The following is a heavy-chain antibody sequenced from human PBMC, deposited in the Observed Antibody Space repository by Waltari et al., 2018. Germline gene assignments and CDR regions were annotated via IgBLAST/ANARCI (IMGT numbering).Heavy chain of an antibody. D-gene: IGHD3-3*02. CDR2: ISYSGIT. CDR3: ARFSKSANWIDP. CDR1: GWSISSSGSY. J-gene: IGHJ5*02. Sequence: QLQLQESGPGLVKPSETLSLTCTVPGWSISSSGSYWGWIRQPPGKGLEWIGSISYSGITYYNTSLMSRVTISVDTSKNQFSLKLTSVIAAETAVFYCARFSKSANWIDPWGQGTLVTVSS. V-gene: IGHV4-39*01.